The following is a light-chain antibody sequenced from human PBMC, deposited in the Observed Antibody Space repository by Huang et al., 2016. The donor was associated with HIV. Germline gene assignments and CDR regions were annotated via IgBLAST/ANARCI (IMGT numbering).Light chain of an antibody. V-gene: IGKV3-20*01. CDR3: QQYGSSPPYT. CDR1: QSLRSRY. J-gene: IGKJ2*01. Sequence: EIVLTQSPGTLSLSPGERASLSCRASQSLRSRYFAWYQQKPGQAPRLPIYDTSIRATDIPDRFSGSGSGTDFTLTISRLEPEDFAIYYCQQYGSSPPYTFGQGTKLEIK. CDR2: DTS.